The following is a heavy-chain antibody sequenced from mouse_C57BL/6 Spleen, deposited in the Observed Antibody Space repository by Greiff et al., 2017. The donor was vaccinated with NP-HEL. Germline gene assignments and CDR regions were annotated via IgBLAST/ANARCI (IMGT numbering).Heavy chain of an antibody. CDR3: ARDPANWDAMDY. D-gene: IGHD4-1*01. CDR2: IDPSDSYT. Sequence: QVQLQQPGAELVMPGASVKLSCKASGYTFTSYWMHWVKQRPGQGLEWIGEIDPSDSYTNYNQKFKGKSTLTVDKSSSTAYMQLSSLTSEDSAVYYCARDPANWDAMDYWGQGTSVTVSS. CDR1: GYTFTSYW. V-gene: IGHV1-69*01. J-gene: IGHJ4*01.